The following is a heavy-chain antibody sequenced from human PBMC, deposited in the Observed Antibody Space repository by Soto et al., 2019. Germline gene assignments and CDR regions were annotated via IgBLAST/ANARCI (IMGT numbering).Heavy chain of an antibody. D-gene: IGHD4-17*01. J-gene: IGHJ6*02. CDR2: INPNSGGT. Sequence: ASVKVSCKASGYTFTGYYMHWVRQAPGQGLEWMGWINPNSGGTNYAQKFQGWVTMTRDTSISTAYMELSRLRSDDTAVYYCARDMSGGDYSFDYYYYGMDVWGQGTTVTV. V-gene: IGHV1-2*04. CDR3: ARDMSGGDYSFDYYYYGMDV. CDR1: GYTFTGYY.